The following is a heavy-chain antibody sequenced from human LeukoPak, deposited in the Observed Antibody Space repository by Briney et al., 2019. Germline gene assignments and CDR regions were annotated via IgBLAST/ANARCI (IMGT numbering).Heavy chain of an antibody. J-gene: IGHJ4*02. CDR3: ARGPPGGIRFLEWKSPLDS. CDR1: GYTFTGYY. CDR2: INPKSGGT. Sequence: ASVKVSCKASGYTFTGYYMHWVRQAPGQGLEWMGWINPKSGGTNYAQKFQGRVTMTGDTSISMAYMELSSLRSDDTAVYYCARGPPGGIRFLEWKSPLDSWGQGTLVTVSS. D-gene: IGHD3-3*01. V-gene: IGHV1-2*02.